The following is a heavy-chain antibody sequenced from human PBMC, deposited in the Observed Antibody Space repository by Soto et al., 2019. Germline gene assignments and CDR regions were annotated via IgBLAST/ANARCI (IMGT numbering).Heavy chain of an antibody. CDR2: INHSGRV. D-gene: IGHD3-22*01. Sequence: QVQLQQWGAGLLKPSETLSLTCAVYGGSFSGHSWTWIRQSPGKGLEWIGDINHSGRVNYSPSLQSRVTISLDPSKNQFSLTLSAVTAADTAMYYCSTRAYDTNGYYRFDPWGQGTLVTVSS. CDR3: STRAYDTNGYYRFDP. V-gene: IGHV4-34*01. CDR1: GGSFSGHS. J-gene: IGHJ5*01.